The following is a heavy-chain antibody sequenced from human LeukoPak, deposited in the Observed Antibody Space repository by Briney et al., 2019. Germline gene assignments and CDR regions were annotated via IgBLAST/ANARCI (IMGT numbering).Heavy chain of an antibody. V-gene: IGHV3-64*01. CDR3: ARGGPFQWELLVY. D-gene: IGHD1-26*01. CDR2: LTSNGGST. Sequence: GGSLRLSCAASGFTFSSYAMHWVRQARGKGLEYGSVLTSNGGSTYYANSVKGRFTISRDNSKNTLYLQMGSLRAEDMAVYYCARGGPFQWELLVYWGQGTLVTVSS. J-gene: IGHJ4*02. CDR1: GFTFSSYA.